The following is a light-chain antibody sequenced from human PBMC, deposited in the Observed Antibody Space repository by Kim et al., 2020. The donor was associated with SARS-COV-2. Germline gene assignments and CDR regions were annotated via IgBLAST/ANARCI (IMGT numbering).Light chain of an antibody. V-gene: IGLV3-9*01. CDR1: NIGSKN. CDR3: QVWDSSVV. J-gene: IGLJ2*01. Sequence: SYELTQPLSVSVALGQTARITCGGNNIGSKNVHWYQQKPGQAPVLVIYRDSNRPSGIPVPFSGSNSGNTATLTISRAQTGDEADYYCQVWDSSVVFGGGTQLTVL. CDR2: RDS.